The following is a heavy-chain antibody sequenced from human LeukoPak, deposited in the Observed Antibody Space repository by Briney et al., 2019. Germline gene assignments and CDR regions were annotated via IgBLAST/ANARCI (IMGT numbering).Heavy chain of an antibody. CDR3: ARVDRREWLIYLFDY. V-gene: IGHV4-31*03. CDR2: IYYSGST. Sequence: SETLSLTCTLSGGSISSGGYYSSCIRQHPGKGLEWIGYIYYSGSTSYNPSLKSRVTILVDTSKNQFSLKLSSVTAADTAVYYCARVDRREWLIYLFDYWGQGTLVTVSS. CDR1: GGSISSGGYY. J-gene: IGHJ4*02. D-gene: IGHD3-3*01.